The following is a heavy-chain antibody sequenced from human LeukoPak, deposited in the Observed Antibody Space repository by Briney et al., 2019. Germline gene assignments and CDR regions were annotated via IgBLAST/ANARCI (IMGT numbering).Heavy chain of an antibody. CDR2: INAGNGNT. D-gene: IGHD6-19*01. V-gene: IGHV1-3*01. CDR1: GDTFTSYA. J-gene: IGHJ4*02. CDR3: ARGSGWYSGEDY. Sequence: GASVKVSCKASGDTFTSYAMHWVRQAPGQRLEWMGWINAGNGNTKYSQKFRGRVTITGDTSASTAYMELSSLRSEDTAVYYCARGSGWYSGEDYWGQGTLVTVSS.